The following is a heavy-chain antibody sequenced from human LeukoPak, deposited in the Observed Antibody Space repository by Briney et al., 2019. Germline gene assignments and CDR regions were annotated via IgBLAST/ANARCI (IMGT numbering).Heavy chain of an antibody. J-gene: IGHJ4*02. CDR3: ARQTSGPASDY. CDR1: GFAVSSNY. D-gene: IGHD3-3*01. Sequence: PGGSLRLSCAASGFAVSSNYMSWVRQAPGKGLEWVSVIYTGGTTYYADSVKGRFTISRDNSKNTVYLQMNSLRVDDTAVYYCARQTSGPASDYWGQGTLVSVSS. V-gene: IGHV3-66*04. CDR2: IYTGGTT.